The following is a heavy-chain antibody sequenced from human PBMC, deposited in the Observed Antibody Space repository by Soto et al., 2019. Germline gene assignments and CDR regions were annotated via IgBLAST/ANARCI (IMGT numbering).Heavy chain of an antibody. CDR1: RFMFSSYW. J-gene: IGHJ4*02. CDR2: INSDGGTT. CDR3: AREGGNYYDSSGYYGLDS. V-gene: IGHV3-74*01. D-gene: IGHD3-22*01. Sequence: GGSLRLSCAASRFMFSSYWMHWVRQAPGKGLVWVSRINSDGGTTTYADSVKGRFTISRDNSKNTLYLQMSSLRPEDTAVYYCAREGGNYYDSSGYYGLDSWGQGTLVTVSS.